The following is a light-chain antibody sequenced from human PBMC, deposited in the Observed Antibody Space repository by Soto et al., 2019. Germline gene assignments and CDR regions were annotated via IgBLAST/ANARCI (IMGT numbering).Light chain of an antibody. J-gene: IGLJ1*01. Sequence: QSVLTQPPSVSGAPGQRVTISCTGSNSNIGAGYDVHWYQQLPGTAPKLLIYGNSNRPSGVPDRFSDSKSATPASLAITGLQAEDEADYYCQSYDSSLSGYVFGTGTKLTVL. V-gene: IGLV1-40*01. CDR1: NSNIGAGYD. CDR3: QSYDSSLSGYV. CDR2: GNS.